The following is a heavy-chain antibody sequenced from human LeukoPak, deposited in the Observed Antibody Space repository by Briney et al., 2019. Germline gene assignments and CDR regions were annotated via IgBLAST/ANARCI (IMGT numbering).Heavy chain of an antibody. J-gene: IGHJ3*02. CDR1: GGSFSGYY. Sequence: SETLSLTCAVYGGSFSGYYWSWIRQPPGKGLEWIGEINHSGSTNYNPSLKSRVTISVDTSKNQFSLKLSSVPAADTAVYYCPRPHSYDYVWGSYRQVDAFDIWGQGTMVTVSS. D-gene: IGHD3-16*02. V-gene: IGHV4-34*01. CDR3: PRPHSYDYVWGSYRQVDAFDI. CDR2: INHSGST.